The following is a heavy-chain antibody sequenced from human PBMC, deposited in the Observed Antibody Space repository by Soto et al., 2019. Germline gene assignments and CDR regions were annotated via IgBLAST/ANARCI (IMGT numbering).Heavy chain of an antibody. Sequence: GSLRLSCTASGFTFRTCAMTWFRQAPGKGLEWVSAISGSAGTFYATSVKGRFTISRDNSRSTVYLQMHSLRAEDSAIYYCAKEKDYDFNWGSDRFTSHYWGRGTLVTVSS. CDR1: GFTFRTCA. D-gene: IGHD3-16*02. J-gene: IGHJ4*02. V-gene: IGHV3-23*01. CDR3: AKEKDYDFNWGSDRFTSHY. CDR2: ISGSAGT.